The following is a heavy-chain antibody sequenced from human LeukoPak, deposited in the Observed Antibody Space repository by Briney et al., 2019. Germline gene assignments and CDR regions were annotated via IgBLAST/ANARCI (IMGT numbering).Heavy chain of an antibody. Sequence: GGSLRLSCAASGFTFSSYSMNWVRQAPGKGLEWVSSISSSSSYIYYADSVKGRFTISRDNAKNSLYLQMNSLRAEDTAVYYCARVPARYYDFWSGYSYYYYYMDVWGKGTTVTVSS. D-gene: IGHD3-3*01. CDR1: GFTFSSYS. CDR2: ISSSSSYI. J-gene: IGHJ6*03. V-gene: IGHV3-21*01. CDR3: ARVPARYYDFWSGYSYYYYYMDV.